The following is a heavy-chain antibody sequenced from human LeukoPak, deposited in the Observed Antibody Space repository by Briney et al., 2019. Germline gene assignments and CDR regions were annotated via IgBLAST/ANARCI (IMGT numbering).Heavy chain of an antibody. V-gene: IGHV4-39*01. CDR2: ISYSGNT. D-gene: IGHD2-15*01. CDR3: ARHCCSAPSKRVFDI. Sequence: GSLRLSCAASGFTFSSYGMHWVRQAPGKGLEWIGTISYSGNTDYNPSLRSRVTISVDTSNNQFSLRLGSVTAADTAVYHCARHCCSAPSKRVFDIWGQGTMVTVSS. J-gene: IGHJ3*02. CDR1: GFTFSSYG.